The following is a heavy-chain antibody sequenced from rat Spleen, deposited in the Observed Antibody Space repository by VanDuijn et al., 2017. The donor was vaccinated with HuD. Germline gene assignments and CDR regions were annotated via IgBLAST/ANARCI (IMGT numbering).Heavy chain of an antibody. CDR2: IKAKSNNYAT. Sequence: EVQVLESGGGLVQPGNSLKLSCATSGFTFSTAWMYWYRQFPEKRLEWVARIKAKSNNYATDFTESVKGRFTISRDDSKSSIYLQMKNLKEEDTAIYYCASEFGDYWGQGVMVTVSS. V-gene: IGHV6-6*01. D-gene: IGHD4-3*01. CDR1: GFTFSTAW. J-gene: IGHJ2*01. CDR3: ASEFGDY.